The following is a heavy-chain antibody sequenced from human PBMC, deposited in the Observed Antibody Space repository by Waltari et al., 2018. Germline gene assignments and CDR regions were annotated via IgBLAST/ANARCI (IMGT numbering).Heavy chain of an antibody. CDR3: ARDRGTATPLDP. CDR2: ITTDETNT. D-gene: IGHD3-10*01. J-gene: IGHJ5*02. CDR1: GFTFSSHW. Sequence: EVQVVESGGGLVQPGGSLRLSCVASGFTFSSHWMHWVRQVSGKGLEWVSRITTDETNTAYADAVKGRFTVSRDNAKNTGYLQMTSVRAEDTGIYYCARDRGTATPLDPWGQGTVVTVSS. V-gene: IGHV3-74*03.